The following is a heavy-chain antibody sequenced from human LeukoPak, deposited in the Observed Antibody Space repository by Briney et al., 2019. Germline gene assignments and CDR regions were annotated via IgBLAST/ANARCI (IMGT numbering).Heavy chain of an antibody. J-gene: IGHJ4*02. Sequence: ASVKVSCKASGNTFTGFYMHWVRQAPGQGLEWMGRINPNSGGTNYAQKFQGRVTMTRDTSISTAYMELSRLRSDDTGVYYCARERSYTFDYWGQGTLVTVSS. V-gene: IGHV1-2*05. CDR2: INPNSGGT. D-gene: IGHD1-26*01. CDR1: GNTFTGFY. CDR3: ARERSYTFDY.